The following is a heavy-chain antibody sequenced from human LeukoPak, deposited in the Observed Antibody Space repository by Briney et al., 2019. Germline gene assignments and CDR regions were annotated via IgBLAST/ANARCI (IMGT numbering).Heavy chain of an antibody. CDR2: ISFDGSKK. Sequence: GGSLRHSCAVSGFTFSDYAMHWVRQAPGKGLQWVAVISFDGSKKYYGDSVKGRFTISRDNSKNMMYLQMNSLRTDDTALYYCARRGQINSSGGWDFELWGQGTLVSVSS. V-gene: IGHV3-30-3*02. CDR1: GFTFSDYA. J-gene: IGHJ4*02. D-gene: IGHD6-19*01. CDR3: ARRGQINSSGGWDFEL.